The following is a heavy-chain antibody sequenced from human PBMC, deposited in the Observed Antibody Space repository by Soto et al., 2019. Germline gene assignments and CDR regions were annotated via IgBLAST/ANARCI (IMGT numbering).Heavy chain of an antibody. V-gene: IGHV4-61*01. CDR2: IYYSGST. CDR3: ARGSSGWYGSFDY. D-gene: IGHD6-19*01. J-gene: IGHJ4*02. CDR1: GGSVSSGSYY. Sequence: SETLSLTCTVSGGSVSSGSYYWSWIRQPPGKGLEWIGYIYYSGSTNYNPSLKSRVTISVDTSKNQFSLKLSSVTAADTAVYYCARGSSGWYGSFDYWGQGTLVTVSS.